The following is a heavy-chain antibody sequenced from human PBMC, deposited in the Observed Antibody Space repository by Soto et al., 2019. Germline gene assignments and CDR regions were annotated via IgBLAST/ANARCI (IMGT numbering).Heavy chain of an antibody. J-gene: IGHJ5*02. V-gene: IGHV1-18*01. CDR1: GYTFNRYA. CDR3: ARDRRTDR. CDR2: ITGGTLEA. Sequence: QVKLVQSGAEVRKPGASVTVSCKASGYTFNRYAISWLRQAPGQGPEWRGWITGGTLEASYARKFQGRVTLTRNTSTSTVYMELRSLRDDDTAVYYCARDRRTDRWGQGPLVTVSS.